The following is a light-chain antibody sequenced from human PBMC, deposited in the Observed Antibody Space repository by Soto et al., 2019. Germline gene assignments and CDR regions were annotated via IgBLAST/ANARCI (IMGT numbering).Light chain of an antibody. CDR2: ATS. CDR3: LQHNTYPRT. Sequence: DIQMTQSPSSLSASVGDRVTITCRPSQAIRNDLGWYQQKPAKAPKRLIYATSSLQSGVPSRFSGSGSGTEFTLTISSXQPEDSATYYCLQHNTYPRTFGQGTKVDIK. CDR1: QAIRND. J-gene: IGKJ1*01. V-gene: IGKV1-17*01.